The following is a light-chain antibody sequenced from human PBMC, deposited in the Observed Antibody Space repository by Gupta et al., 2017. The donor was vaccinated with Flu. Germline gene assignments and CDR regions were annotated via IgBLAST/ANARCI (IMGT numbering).Light chain of an antibody. CDR2: GAS. Sequence: EIVITQSPATLSVSPCERATLSCRASQSVSSNLAWYQQKPGQAPSLLIYGASTRATGIPARFSGNGSGTEFTLTINSLQSEDFAVYYCQQYNNWPPCITFGQGTRLDI. V-gene: IGKV3-15*01. CDR1: QSVSSN. J-gene: IGKJ5*01. CDR3: QQYNNWPPCIT.